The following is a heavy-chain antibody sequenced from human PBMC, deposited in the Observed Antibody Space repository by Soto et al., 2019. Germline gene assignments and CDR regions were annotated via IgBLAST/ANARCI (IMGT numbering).Heavy chain of an antibody. CDR3: AGPSSVVCYYGRDV. V-gene: IGHV3-66*04. D-gene: IGHD2-15*01. J-gene: IGHJ6*02. CDR1: GFTVGSNY. CDR2: IFRGGNT. Sequence: EVQVVESGGGLVQPGGSLRLSCAASGFTVGSNYMSWVRQAPGKGLEWVSIIFRGGNTYYADSVKGRFTISRDNSRNTVYLQMDSLRAEGTAVYYCAGPSSVVCYYGRDVWGQGTRVTVSS.